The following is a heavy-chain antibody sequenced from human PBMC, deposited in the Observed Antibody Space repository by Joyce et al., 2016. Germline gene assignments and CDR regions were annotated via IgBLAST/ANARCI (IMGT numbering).Heavy chain of an antibody. D-gene: IGHD2-15*01. Sequence: EVQLVESGGGLVKPGRSLRISCTSSGFIFGDYAMNWFRQAPGKGREWVGFIKSKAYGATKDDAASVKGRFTISRDDSKSIAYLQMDSLKTEDTAVYYCTRIGDCSGGSCYEGWFDPWGQGTLVTVSS. J-gene: IGHJ5*02. CDR1: GFIFGDYA. CDR2: IKSKAYGATK. V-gene: IGHV3-49*05. CDR3: TRIGDCSGGSCYEGWFDP.